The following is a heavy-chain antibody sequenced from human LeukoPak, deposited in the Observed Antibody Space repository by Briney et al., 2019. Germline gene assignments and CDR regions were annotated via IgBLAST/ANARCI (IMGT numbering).Heavy chain of an antibody. V-gene: IGHV3-48*03. CDR2: ISSSSSAI. CDR3: AKGGYFYDSSDAY. J-gene: IGHJ4*02. D-gene: IGHD3-22*01. Sequence: GGSLRLSCAASGFTFSSYEMNWVRQAPGKGLEWLSYISSSSSAIYYADSVKGRFTISRDNAKNSLYLQMNSLRAEDTAVYYCAKGGYFYDSSDAYWGQGTLVTVSS. CDR1: GFTFSSYE.